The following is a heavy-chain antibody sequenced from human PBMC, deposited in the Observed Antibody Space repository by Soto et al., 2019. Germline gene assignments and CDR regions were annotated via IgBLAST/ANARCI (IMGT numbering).Heavy chain of an antibody. CDR3: ARGFSGGDADCFDP. V-gene: IGHV1-3*01. CDR2: INAGNGNT. D-gene: IGHD2-21*02. CDR1: GYTFTNYA. Sequence: ASVKVSCKASGYTFTNYAMHWVRLAPGQRLEWMGWINAGNGNTKYSQKFQGRVTITRDTSASTAYMELSSLRSEDTAVYYCARGFSGGDADCFDPWGQGTLVTVSS. J-gene: IGHJ5*02.